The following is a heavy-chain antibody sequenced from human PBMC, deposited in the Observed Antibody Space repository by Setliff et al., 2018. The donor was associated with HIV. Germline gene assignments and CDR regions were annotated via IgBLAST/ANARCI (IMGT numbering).Heavy chain of an antibody. CDR1: GGSFSGYY. CDR3: ARQRPGGGYGY. Sequence: SETLSLTCAVYGGSFSGYYWSWTRQPPGKGREWIGEINHSGSTNYNPSLKSRVTISVDTSKNQFSLKLSSVTAADTAVYYCARQRPGGGYGYWGQGTLVTVSS. CDR2: INHSGST. J-gene: IGHJ4*02. D-gene: IGHD5-12*01. V-gene: IGHV4-34*01.